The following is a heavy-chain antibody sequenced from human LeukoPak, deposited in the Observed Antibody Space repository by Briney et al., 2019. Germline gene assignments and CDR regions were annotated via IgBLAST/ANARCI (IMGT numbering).Heavy chain of an antibody. J-gene: IGHJ4*02. CDR2: INPNSGGT. CDR1: GYTFTGYY. V-gene: IGHV1-2*02. D-gene: IGHD2-8*01. Sequence: ASVKVSCKASGYTFTGYYMHWVRQAPGQGLEWMVWINPNSGGTNYAQKFQGRVTMTRDTSISTAYMELSRLRSDDAAVYYCARDVWDIVLMVYEFDYWGQGTLVTVSS. CDR3: ARDVWDIVLMVYEFDY.